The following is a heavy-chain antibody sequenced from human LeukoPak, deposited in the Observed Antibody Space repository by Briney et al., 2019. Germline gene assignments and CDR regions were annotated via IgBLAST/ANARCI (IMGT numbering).Heavy chain of an antibody. CDR1: GFSFRVYS. CDR2: ISSSSSDI. J-gene: IGHJ4*02. V-gene: IGHV3-21*01. D-gene: IGHD3-10*01. Sequence: PGGSLRLSCAASGFSFRVYSMNWVRQAPGQGLEWVSSISSSSSDISYADSVKGRFTISRDNAKNSLYLQMNSLRAEDTAVYYCARGVLLDDCWGQGTLVTVSS. CDR3: ARGVLLDDC.